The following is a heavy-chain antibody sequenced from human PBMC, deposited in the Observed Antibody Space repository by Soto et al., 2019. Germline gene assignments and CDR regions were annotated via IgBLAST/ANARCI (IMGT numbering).Heavy chain of an antibody. CDR2: ISGSGGST. CDR1: GFTFSSYA. Sequence: GGSLRLSCAASGFTFSSYAMSWVCQAPGKGLEWVSAISGSGGSTYYADSVKGRFTISRDNSKNTLYLQMNSLRAEDTAVYYCAKVPYDFWSGYYPPLYFDYWGQGTLVTVSS. CDR3: AKVPYDFWSGYYPPLYFDY. V-gene: IGHV3-23*01. J-gene: IGHJ4*02. D-gene: IGHD3-3*01.